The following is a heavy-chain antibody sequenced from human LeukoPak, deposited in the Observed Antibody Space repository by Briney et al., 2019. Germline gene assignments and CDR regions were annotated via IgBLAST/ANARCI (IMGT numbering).Heavy chain of an antibody. V-gene: IGHV4-39*01. D-gene: IGHD6-13*01. Sequence: PSETLSLTCTVSGGSVSSSSYYWGWIRQPPGKGLEWIGSIYYSGSTYYNPSLKSRVTISVDTSKNQFSLKLSSVTAADTAVYYCARGDIAAAGTLGRSNWFDPWGQGTLVTVSS. J-gene: IGHJ5*02. CDR2: IYYSGST. CDR3: ARGDIAAAGTLGRSNWFDP. CDR1: GGSVSSSSYY.